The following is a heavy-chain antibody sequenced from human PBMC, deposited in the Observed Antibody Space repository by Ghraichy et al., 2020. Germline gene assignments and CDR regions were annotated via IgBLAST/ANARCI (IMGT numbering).Heavy chain of an antibody. J-gene: IGHJ4*02. V-gene: IGHV3-9*01. CDR3: AKDGHSSGWYIFDY. CDR2: ISWNSGSI. D-gene: IGHD6-19*01. Sequence: LSLTCAASGFTFDDYAMHWVRQAPGKGLEWVSGISWNSGSIGYADSVKGRFTISRDNAKNSLYLQMNSLRAEDTALYYCAKDGHSSGWYIFDYWGQGTLVTISS. CDR1: GFTFDDYA.